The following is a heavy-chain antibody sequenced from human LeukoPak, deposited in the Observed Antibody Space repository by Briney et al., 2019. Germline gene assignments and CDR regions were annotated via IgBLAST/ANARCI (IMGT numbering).Heavy chain of an antibody. D-gene: IGHD6-19*01. CDR3: AKDTGGSGWYYFDY. J-gene: IGHJ4*02. CDR1: GFPLRRQA. V-gene: IGHV3-23*01. Sequence: HPGGSLRLPCGASGFPLRRQAKSWGPQAPGKGLEWVSAISGSGGSTYYADSVKGRFTISRDNSKNTLYLQMNSLRAEDTAVYYCAKDTGGSGWYYFDYWGQGTLVTVSS. CDR2: ISGSGGST.